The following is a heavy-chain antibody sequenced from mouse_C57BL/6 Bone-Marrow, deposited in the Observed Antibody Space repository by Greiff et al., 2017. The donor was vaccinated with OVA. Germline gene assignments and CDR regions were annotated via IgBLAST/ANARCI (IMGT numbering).Heavy chain of an antibody. CDR2: ISDGGSYT. D-gene: IGHD1-1*01. CDR1: GFTFSSYA. J-gene: IGHJ2*01. V-gene: IGHV5-4*01. CDR3: AREGAVVTFDD. Sequence: EVKLMESGGGLVKPGGSLKLSCAASGFTFSSYAMSWVSQTPEKRLEWVATISDGGSYTYYPDNVKGRFTLSRDNAKNNLYLQMSHLKSEDTAMYYCAREGAVVTFDDWGQGTTLTVSS.